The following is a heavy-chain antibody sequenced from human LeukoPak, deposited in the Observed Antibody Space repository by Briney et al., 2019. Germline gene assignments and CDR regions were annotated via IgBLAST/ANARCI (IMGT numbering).Heavy chain of an antibody. CDR2: INHSGST. CDR1: GGSFSGYY. J-gene: IGHJ4*02. Sequence: TSETLSLTCAVYGGSFSGYYWSWIRQPPGKGLEWIGEINHSGSTNYNPSLKSRVTISVDTSKNQFSLKLSSVTAADTAVYCCARSWELLPFDYWGQGTLVTVSS. D-gene: IGHD1-26*01. V-gene: IGHV4-34*01. CDR3: ARSWELLPFDY.